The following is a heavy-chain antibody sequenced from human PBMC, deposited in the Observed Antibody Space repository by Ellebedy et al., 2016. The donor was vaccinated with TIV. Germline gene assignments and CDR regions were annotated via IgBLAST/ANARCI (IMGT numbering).Heavy chain of an antibody. CDR3: SRDLYDSSGYLGD. Sequence: GESLKIPCAASGFPFRSYSMTWVRQAPGKGLEWVSFIISRSTYIKYADSVEGRFTISRDNAKSSLYLQMNSLRAEDTAVYYCSRDLYDSSGYLGDWGQGTLVTVSS. V-gene: IGHV3-21*01. CDR2: IISRSTYI. J-gene: IGHJ4*02. D-gene: IGHD3-22*01. CDR1: GFPFRSYS.